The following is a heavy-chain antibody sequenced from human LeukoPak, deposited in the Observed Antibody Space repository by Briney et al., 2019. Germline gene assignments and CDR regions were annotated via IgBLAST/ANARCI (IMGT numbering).Heavy chain of an antibody. V-gene: IGHV1-18*01. CDR2: ICAYHGHT. D-gene: IGHD3-10*01. CDR3: ERYGILLFGGAYMDV. Sequence: GASVKVSRKASGYTFTSYGISWGRQAPRERPGWMGWICAYHGHTNYAQKRQGRLTMTTDTSTSTAYMELRSLRTDDPSVNYCERYGILLFGGAYMDVWGKGTTVTVSS. CDR1: GYTFTSYG. J-gene: IGHJ6*03.